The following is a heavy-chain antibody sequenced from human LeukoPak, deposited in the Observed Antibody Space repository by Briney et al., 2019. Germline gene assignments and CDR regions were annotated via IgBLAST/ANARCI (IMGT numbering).Heavy chain of an antibody. J-gene: IGHJ4*02. V-gene: IGHV4-39*07. Sequence: PSETLSLTCSVSGGSIRSSSSYWGWIRQPPGKGLEWIGSVYFNGNTYYNPSLKSRVTISGDTSKNQFSLRLTSVTAADTAVYYCTRAYQLQEFDYWGQGTLVTVSS. CDR2: VYFNGNT. CDR3: TRAYQLQEFDY. CDR1: GGSIRSSSSY. D-gene: IGHD2-2*01.